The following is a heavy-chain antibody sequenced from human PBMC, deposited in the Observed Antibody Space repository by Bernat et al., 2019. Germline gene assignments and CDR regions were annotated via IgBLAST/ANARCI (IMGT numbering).Heavy chain of an antibody. CDR1: GGSFSGYY. Sequence: QVQLQQWGAGLLKPSETLSLTCAVYGGSFSGYYWSWIRQPPGKGLEWIGEINHSGSTNYNPSLKSRVTISVDTSKNQFSLKLSSVTAADTAVYYCAGGRGSSWYRYNWFDPWGQGTLVTVYS. D-gene: IGHD6-13*01. CDR2: INHSGST. V-gene: IGHV4-34*01. CDR3: AGGRGSSWYRYNWFDP. J-gene: IGHJ5*02.